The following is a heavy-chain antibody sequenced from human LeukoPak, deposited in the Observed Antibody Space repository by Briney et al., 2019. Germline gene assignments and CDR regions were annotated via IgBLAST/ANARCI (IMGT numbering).Heavy chain of an antibody. CDR2: ISGNGAGT. J-gene: IGHJ5*02. CDR3: AKDGKRQVENWFDP. CDR1: GFTFSSHA. Sequence: GGSLRLSCTPSGFTFSSHAMSWVRQAPGKGLEWVSGISGNGAGTYYGDSVKGRFTISRDNSKNTLYLQMNSLRAEDTAVYYCAKDGKRQVENWFDPWGQGTLVTVSS. D-gene: IGHD1-26*01. V-gene: IGHV3-23*01.